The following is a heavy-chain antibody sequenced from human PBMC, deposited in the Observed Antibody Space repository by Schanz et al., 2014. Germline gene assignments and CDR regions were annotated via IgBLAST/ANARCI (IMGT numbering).Heavy chain of an antibody. D-gene: IGHD1-26*01. J-gene: IGHJ4*02. V-gene: IGHV3-74*02. CDR3: ARDHTTESYYSAGPPIDY. CDR2: IGVDGTTT. Sequence: EVHLLDSGGGLVQPGGSLRLSCAASGFTFSSHWMHWVRQDPGKGLVWVSVIGVDGTTTYYADSVKGRFTISRDNSRNTLYLQMNSLRAEDTAVYYCARDHTTESYYSAGPPIDYWGQGTLLTVSS. CDR1: GFTFSSHW.